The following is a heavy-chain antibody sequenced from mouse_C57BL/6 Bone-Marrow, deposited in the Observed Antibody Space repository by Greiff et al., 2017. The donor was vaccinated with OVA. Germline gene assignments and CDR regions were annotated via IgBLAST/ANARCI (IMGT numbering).Heavy chain of an antibody. CDR3: ARSPHYFDY. CDR1: GYTFTSYW. J-gene: IGHJ2*01. Sequence: VQLQQPGAELVKPGASVKLSCKASGYTFTSYWMQWVKQRPGQGLEWIGEIDPSDSYTNYNQKFKGKATLTVDTSSSTAYMQRSSLTSEDSAVYYCARSPHYFDYWGQGTTLTVSS. V-gene: IGHV1-50*01. CDR2: IDPSDSYT.